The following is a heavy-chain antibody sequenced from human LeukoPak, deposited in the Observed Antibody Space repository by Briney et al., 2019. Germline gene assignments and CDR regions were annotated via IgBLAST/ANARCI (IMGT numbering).Heavy chain of an antibody. CDR1: GFAFGDHA. D-gene: IGHD2-8*02. J-gene: IGHJ4*02. CDR2: IRSKGYGGTT. CDR3: ARDGGVHFDY. V-gene: IGHV3-49*04. Sequence: GGSLRLSCTGSGFAFGDHAVNWVRQAPGKGLEWVGFIRSKGYGGTTEYAASVKGRFTISRDDSKSTAYLQMNSLQTEDTAVYYCARDGGVHFDYWGQGTLVTVSS.